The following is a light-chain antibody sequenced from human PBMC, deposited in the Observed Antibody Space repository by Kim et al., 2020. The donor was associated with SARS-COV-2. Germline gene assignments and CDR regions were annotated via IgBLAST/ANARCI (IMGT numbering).Light chain of an antibody. Sequence: GQSVTISCSGTSREFGHYNYVSCYQQHPGKAPKLVIYEVTKRPSGVPERFSASISGNTASLTVSGLQAEDEADYYCTSHAGNNYVFGTGTKVTVL. V-gene: IGLV2-8*01. CDR3: TSHAGNNYV. CDR1: SREFGHYNY. CDR2: EVT. J-gene: IGLJ1*01.